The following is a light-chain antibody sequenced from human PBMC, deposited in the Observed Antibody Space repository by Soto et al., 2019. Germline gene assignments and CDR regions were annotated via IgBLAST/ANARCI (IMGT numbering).Light chain of an antibody. J-gene: IGLJ3*02. CDR3: MLTYNGPWV. Sequence: QAVVTQEPSLTVSPGGTVTLTCGSSTGAVTSSHHTYWFQRKPGQVPRALIFHTTNTHSWTPARFSGSLLGGRAALTLSGAQPEDEAEYYSMLTYNGPWVFGGGTKLTVL. CDR2: HTT. CDR1: TGAVTSSHH. V-gene: IGLV7-46*01.